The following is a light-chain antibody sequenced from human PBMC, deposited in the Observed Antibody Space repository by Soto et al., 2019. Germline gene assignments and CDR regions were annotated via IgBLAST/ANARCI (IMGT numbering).Light chain of an antibody. J-gene: IGKJ2*01. CDR2: WET. V-gene: IGKV4-1*01. Sequence: DMVLTQSPDSLSVSLGERATITCKSSQSLLYSSNNRNYLAWYRQRPRQPPELLIYWETTRNSGVPDRISGSGSGTNFTLTISRLQTEDVAVYYCQYYFRSPYTFRQGTKLEIK. CDR1: QSLLYSSNNRNY. CDR3: QYYFRSPYT.